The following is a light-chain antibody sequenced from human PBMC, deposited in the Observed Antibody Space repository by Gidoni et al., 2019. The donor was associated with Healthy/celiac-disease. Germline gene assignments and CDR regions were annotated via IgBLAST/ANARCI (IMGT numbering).Light chain of an antibody. CDR2: KAS. V-gene: IGKV1-5*03. J-gene: IGKJ1*01. CDR1: QSISSW. CDR3: HSGT. Sequence: DIQMTQSPSTLSASVGDRVTITGRASQSISSWLAWYQQKPGKAPKLLIYKASSLESGVPSRFSGSGSGTEFTLTISSLQPDDFATYYCHSGTFGQGTKVEIK.